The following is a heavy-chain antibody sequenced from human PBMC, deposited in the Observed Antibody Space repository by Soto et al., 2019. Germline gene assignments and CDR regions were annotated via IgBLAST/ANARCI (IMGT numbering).Heavy chain of an antibody. Sequence: SETLSLTCTVSGGSISSYYSSWIRQPPGKGLEWIGNIYYSGSTNSNPSLKSQVTISVDTSNNQFSLKMSYVTAADTGVYYCERERYYGMDVWGQGTTVTVSS. CDR1: GGSISSYY. J-gene: IGHJ6*02. CDR2: IYYSGST. V-gene: IGHV4-59*01. CDR3: ERERYYGMDV.